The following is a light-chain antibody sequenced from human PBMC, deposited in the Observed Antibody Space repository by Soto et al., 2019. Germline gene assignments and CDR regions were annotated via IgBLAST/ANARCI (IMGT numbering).Light chain of an antibody. CDR3: CSYAGTYTWV. J-gene: IGLJ3*02. V-gene: IGLV2-11*01. Sequence: QSALTHPRSVSGSPGQSVTSSCTGTSSDVGGYNYVSWYQQHPGKAPKLMIYDVSQRPSGVPNRFSGSKSDNTASLTISGLQAEDEADYYCCSYAGTYTWVFGGGTKLTVL. CDR1: SSDVGGYNY. CDR2: DVS.